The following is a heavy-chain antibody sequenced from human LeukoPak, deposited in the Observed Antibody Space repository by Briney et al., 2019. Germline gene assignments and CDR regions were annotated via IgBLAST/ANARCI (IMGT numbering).Heavy chain of an antibody. D-gene: IGHD2-2*01. J-gene: IGHJ4*02. CDR3: ARASPYFDC. CDR1: GFTFNTYW. Sequence: GGSLRLSCAASGFTFNTYWMTWVRQAPGKGLEWVANIKQDGSEKYYVDSVKGRFTISRDNAKNSLYLQINSLRAEDTAVYYCARASPYFDCWGQGTLVTVSS. CDR2: IKQDGSEK. V-gene: IGHV3-7*04.